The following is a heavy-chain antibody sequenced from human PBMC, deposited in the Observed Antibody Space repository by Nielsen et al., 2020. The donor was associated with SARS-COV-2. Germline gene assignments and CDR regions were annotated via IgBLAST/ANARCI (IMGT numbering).Heavy chain of an antibody. CDR2: ISYDGSNK. V-gene: IGHV3-30-3*01. J-gene: IGHJ3*01. D-gene: IGHD2-21*02. Sequence: GESLKISCAASGFTFSDYAMTWVRQAPGKGLEWVAVISYDGSNKYYADSVKGRFTISRDNSKNTLYLQMNSLRAEDTAVYYCARDNGGYFGHWGQGTMVTVSS. CDR3: ARDNGGYFGH. CDR1: GFTFSDYA.